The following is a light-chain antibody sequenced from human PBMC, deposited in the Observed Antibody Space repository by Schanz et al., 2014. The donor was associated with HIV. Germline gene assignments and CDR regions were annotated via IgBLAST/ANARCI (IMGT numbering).Light chain of an antibody. CDR3: QQLNSYPYT. V-gene: IGKV1-9*01. CDR1: QGISSY. CDR2: AAS. Sequence: IQLTQSPSSLSASVGDRVTITCRASQGISSYLAWYQQKPGKAPKVLIYAASTLQSVVPSRFSGSGSGTEFTLTITSLQPEDFATYYCQQLNSYPYTFGQGTKLEIK. J-gene: IGKJ2*01.